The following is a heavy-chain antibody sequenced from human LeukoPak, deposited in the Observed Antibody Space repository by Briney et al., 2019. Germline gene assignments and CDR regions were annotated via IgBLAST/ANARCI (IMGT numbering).Heavy chain of an antibody. CDR2: IIPILGIA. D-gene: IGHD3-3*01. Sequence: PGGSLRLSCAASGFTFSSYAISWVRQAPGQGLEWMGRIIPILGIANYAQKFQGRVTITADKSTSTAYMELSSLRSEDTAVYYCARGARFLEWSYDYYYYGMDVWGQGTTVTVSS. CDR1: GFTFSSYA. CDR3: ARGARFLEWSYDYYYYGMDV. V-gene: IGHV1-69*04. J-gene: IGHJ6*02.